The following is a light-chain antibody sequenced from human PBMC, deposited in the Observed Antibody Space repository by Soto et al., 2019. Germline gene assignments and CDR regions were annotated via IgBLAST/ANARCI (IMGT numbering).Light chain of an antibody. CDR3: QQRSNWRGT. Sequence: EIVLTQSPATLPLSPGERATLSCRASQSVSSYLAWYQQKPGQAPRLLIYDASNRATGIPARFSGSGSGTDFTLTISSLEPEDFAVYYCQQRSNWRGTFGQGTKV. J-gene: IGKJ1*01. CDR1: QSVSSY. V-gene: IGKV3-11*01. CDR2: DAS.